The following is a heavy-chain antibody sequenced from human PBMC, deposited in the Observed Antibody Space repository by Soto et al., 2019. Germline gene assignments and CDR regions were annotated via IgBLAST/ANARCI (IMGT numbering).Heavy chain of an antibody. V-gene: IGHV3-33*06. Sequence: PGGSLRLSCAASGFTFSSYGMHWVRQAPGKGLEWVAVIWYDGSNKYYADSVKGRFTISRDNSKNTLYLQMNSLRAEDTAVYYCVKGEYYYDGSAYYPFGYWGQGRMVTVSS. D-gene: IGHD3-22*01. CDR2: IWYDGSNK. CDR3: VKGEYYYDGSAYYPFGY. CDR1: GFTFSSYG. J-gene: IGHJ4*02.